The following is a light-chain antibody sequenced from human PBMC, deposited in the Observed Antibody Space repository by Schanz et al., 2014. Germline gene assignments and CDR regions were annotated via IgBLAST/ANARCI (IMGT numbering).Light chain of an antibody. V-gene: IGLV1-40*01. Sequence: QSVLTQPPSVSGAPGQRVTISCTGSSSNIGAGYDVHWYQQLPGTAPKLLIYGNSNRPSGVPDRFSGSKSGTSASLAITGLQAEDEADYYCQSYDDSLSVSIFGGGTKLTVL. J-gene: IGLJ2*01. CDR3: QSYDDSLSVSI. CDR2: GNS. CDR1: SSNIGAGYD.